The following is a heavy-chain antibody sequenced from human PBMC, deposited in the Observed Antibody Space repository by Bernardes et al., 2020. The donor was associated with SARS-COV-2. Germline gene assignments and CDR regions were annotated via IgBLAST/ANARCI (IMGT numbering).Heavy chain of an antibody. J-gene: IGHJ4*02. D-gene: IGHD3-22*01. V-gene: IGHV3-53*04. CDR2: IYSGGNT. CDR3: ALTTYYYDASGYFY. CDR1: GFTVSSNY. Sequence: GSLRLSCAASGFTVSSNYMSWVRQAPGKGLEWVSVIYSGGNTYYADSVKGRFTISRHNSKNTVYLQMNSLRAEDTAVYYCALTTYYYDASGYFYWGQGTLVTVSS.